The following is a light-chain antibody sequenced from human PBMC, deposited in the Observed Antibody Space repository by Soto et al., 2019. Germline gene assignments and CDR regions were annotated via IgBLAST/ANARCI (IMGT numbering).Light chain of an antibody. Sequence: EVVMTQSPATLSASPGERAPLSCRASQSVGSNLAWYQQKPGQAPRLLIYGASTRATGIPARFSGSGSGTEFTLTISSLQSEDFAVYYCQQYNNWPQTFGQGTKVDIK. CDR2: GAS. J-gene: IGKJ1*01. V-gene: IGKV3-15*01. CDR1: QSVGSN. CDR3: QQYNNWPQT.